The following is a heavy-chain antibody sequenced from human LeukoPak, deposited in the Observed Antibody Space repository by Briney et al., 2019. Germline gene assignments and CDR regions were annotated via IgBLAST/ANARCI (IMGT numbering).Heavy chain of an antibody. CDR2: ISGSGGST. CDR1: GFTFSSYA. J-gene: IGHJ4*02. D-gene: IGHD6-25*01. Sequence: GGSLRLSCAASGFTFSSYAMSWVRQAPGKGLEWVSAISGSGGSTYYADSAKGRFTISRDNSKNTLYLQMNSLRAEDTAVYYCAEDQAEDHFDYWGQGTLVTVSS. CDR3: AEDQAEDHFDY. V-gene: IGHV3-23*01.